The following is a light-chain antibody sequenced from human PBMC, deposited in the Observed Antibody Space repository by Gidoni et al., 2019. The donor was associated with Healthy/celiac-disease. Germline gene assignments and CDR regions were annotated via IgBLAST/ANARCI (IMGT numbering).Light chain of an antibody. CDR3: QVWDSSSDVV. CDR1: NIGSKS. J-gene: IGLJ2*01. V-gene: IGLV3-21*04. CDR2: YDS. Sequence: SYVLTQPPSVSVAPGKTARITCGGHNIGSKSVHWYQQTPGQAPVLVIYYDSDRPSGIPERFSGSNSGNTATLTISRVEAGDEADYYCQVWDSSSDVVFGGGTKLTVL.